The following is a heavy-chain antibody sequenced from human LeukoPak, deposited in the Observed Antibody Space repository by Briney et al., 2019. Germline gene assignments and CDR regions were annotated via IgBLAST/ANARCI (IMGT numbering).Heavy chain of an antibody. Sequence: GRSLRLSCAASGFTFYDCALHWVRQGPGKGLEWVSGITWNSAGIGYADSVKGRFTISRDNAKNSLYLQMNSLRAEDTAFYCCAKGAPYFDSWGQGTLVTVSS. V-gene: IGHV3-9*01. CDR3: AKGAPYFDS. CDR2: ITWNSAGI. J-gene: IGHJ4*02. CDR1: GFTFYDCA. D-gene: IGHD3-16*01.